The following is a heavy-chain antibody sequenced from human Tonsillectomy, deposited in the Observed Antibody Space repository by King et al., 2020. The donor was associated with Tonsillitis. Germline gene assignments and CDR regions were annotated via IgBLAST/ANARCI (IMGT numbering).Heavy chain of an antibody. Sequence: QLVQSGAEVKKPGASVKVSCQASGSTFSAYYMHWVRQAPGQGLEWMGWINPNSGGTNYAQKFQGRVTMTRDTSISTAYMELSRLRSDDTAVYYCAREGALEWSTAWFDPWGQGTLVTVSS. V-gene: IGHV1-2*02. D-gene: IGHD3-3*01. J-gene: IGHJ5*02. CDR3: AREGALEWSTAWFDP. CDR1: GSTFSAYY. CDR2: INPNSGGT.